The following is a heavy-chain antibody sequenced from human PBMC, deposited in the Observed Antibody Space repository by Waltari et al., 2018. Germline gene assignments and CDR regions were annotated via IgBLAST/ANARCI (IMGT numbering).Heavy chain of an antibody. CDR3: AKNPTFYGDYFDY. CDR2: IRYDGSNK. D-gene: IGHD4-17*01. J-gene: IGHJ4*02. V-gene: IGHV3-30*02. Sequence: QVQLVESGGGVVQPGGSRRLSGPAPDFTFRSYGIHWFRLAPGKGLEWVAFIRYDGSNKYYADSVKGRFTISRDNSKNTLYLQMNSLRAEDTAVYYCAKNPTFYGDYFDYWGQGTLVTVSS. CDR1: DFTFRSYG.